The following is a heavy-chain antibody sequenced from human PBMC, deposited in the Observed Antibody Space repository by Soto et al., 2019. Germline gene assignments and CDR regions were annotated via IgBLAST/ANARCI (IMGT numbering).Heavy chain of an antibody. J-gene: IGHJ4*02. V-gene: IGHV4-4*02. D-gene: IGHD3-9*01. CDR2: IYHSGST. CDR1: GGSISSSNW. Sequence: QVQLQESGPGLVKPSGTLSLTCAVSGGSISSSNWWSWVRQPPGKGLEWIGEIYHSGSTNYNPSLKSRVTISVDKSKNQFSLKLSSVTAADTAVYYCARTLTYYDILTGYYQFYFDYWGQGTLVTVSS. CDR3: ARTLTYYDILTGYYQFYFDY.